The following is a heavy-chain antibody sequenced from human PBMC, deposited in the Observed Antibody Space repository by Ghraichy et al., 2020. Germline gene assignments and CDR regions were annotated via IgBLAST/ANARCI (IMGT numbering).Heavy chain of an antibody. D-gene: IGHD4-17*01. CDR2: IYYSGST. CDR3: ARDVYGDSPYYYYGMDV. Sequence: SQTLSLTCTVSGGSISSYYWSWIRQPPGKGLEWIGYIYYSGSTNYNPSLKSRVTISVDTSKNQFSLKLSSVTAADTAVYYCARDVYGDSPYYYYGMDVWGQGTTVTVSS. CDR1: GGSISSYY. V-gene: IGHV4-59*01. J-gene: IGHJ6*02.